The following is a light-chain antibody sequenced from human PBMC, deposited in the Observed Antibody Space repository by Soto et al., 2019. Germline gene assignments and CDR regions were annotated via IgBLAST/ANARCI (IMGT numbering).Light chain of an antibody. V-gene: IGKV1-5*01. CDR2: DAS. Sequence: DIQMTQSPSTLSASVGDRVTITCRASQSISSGVAWYQKKPGKAPKLLIDDASTLESGVPSRFSGSGSGTEFTLTISSLQPEDFATYCCQHYSTVWSFGQGTKVDIK. CDR1: QSISSG. CDR3: QHYSTVWS. J-gene: IGKJ1*01.